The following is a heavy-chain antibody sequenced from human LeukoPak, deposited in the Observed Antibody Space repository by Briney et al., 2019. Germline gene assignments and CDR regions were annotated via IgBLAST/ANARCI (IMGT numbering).Heavy chain of an antibody. D-gene: IGHD2-15*01. CDR1: GFTFSSYS. V-gene: IGHV3-21*01. J-gene: IGHJ3*02. CDR3: ARVGVVHAFDI. CDR2: INSSSSYI. Sequence: GGSLRLSCAASGFTFSSYSMNWVRQAPGKGLEWVSSINSSSSYIYHADSVKGRFTISRDNAKNSLYLQMNSLRAEDTAVYYCARVGVVHAFDIWGQGTMVTVSS.